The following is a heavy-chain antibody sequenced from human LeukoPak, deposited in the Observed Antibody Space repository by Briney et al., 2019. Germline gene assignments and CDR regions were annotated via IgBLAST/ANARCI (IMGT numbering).Heavy chain of an antibody. V-gene: IGHV4-39*07. CDR3: ARDCSGGSCY. Sequence: PSETLSLTCTVSGGSISSSSYYWGWIRQPPGKGLEWIGSIYYSGSTYYNPSLKSRVTISVDTSKNQFSLKLSSVTAADTAAYYCARDCSGGSCYWGQGTLVTVSS. CDR1: GGSISSSSYY. CDR2: IYYSGST. D-gene: IGHD2-15*01. J-gene: IGHJ4*02.